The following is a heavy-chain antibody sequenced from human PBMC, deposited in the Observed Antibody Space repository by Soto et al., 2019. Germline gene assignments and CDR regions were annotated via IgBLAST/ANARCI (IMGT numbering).Heavy chain of an antibody. Sequence: QVQLQESGPGLVKPSETLSLTCAVSGGSISGYYWSWIRQPAGKGLEYIGRMYTSGMTDYNPSLKSRVTMSLDTSKNQFSLRLSSVTAADTAVYYCAGVTCSGGNCYHFDYWGQGTLVTVSS. CDR3: AGVTCSGGNCYHFDY. J-gene: IGHJ4*02. V-gene: IGHV4-4*07. CDR2: MYTSGMT. D-gene: IGHD2-15*01. CDR1: GGSISGYY.